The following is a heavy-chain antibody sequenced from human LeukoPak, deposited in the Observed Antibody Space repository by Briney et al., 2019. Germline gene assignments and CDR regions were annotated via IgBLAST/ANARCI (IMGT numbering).Heavy chain of an antibody. D-gene: IGHD3-22*01. Sequence: GGSLRLSCVVSGFTFSSYSMSWVRQAPGKGLEWVSYLSRSGSTIKYADSVKGRFTISRDNAKNSLYLQMNSLRAEDTAVYYCARASVNYYDSSGYWAFDYWGQGTLVTVSS. CDR3: ARASVNYYDSSGYWAFDY. CDR1: GFTFSSYS. J-gene: IGHJ4*02. CDR2: LSRSGSTI. V-gene: IGHV3-48*04.